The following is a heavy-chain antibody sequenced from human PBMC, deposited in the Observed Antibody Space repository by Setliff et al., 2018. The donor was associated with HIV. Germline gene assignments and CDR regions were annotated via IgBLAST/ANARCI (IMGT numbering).Heavy chain of an antibody. CDR1: GGTFSSYA. D-gene: IGHD1-26*01. V-gene: IGHV1-69*10. J-gene: IGHJ3*02. CDR3: ARAPELYSGSYDAFDI. CDR2: IIPILGIA. Sequence: SVKVSCKASGGTFSSYAISWVRQAPGQGLEWMGGIIPILGIANYAQKFQGRVTITTDESTSTAYMELSSLRSEDTAVYYCARAPELYSGSYDAFDIWGQGTMVTVSS.